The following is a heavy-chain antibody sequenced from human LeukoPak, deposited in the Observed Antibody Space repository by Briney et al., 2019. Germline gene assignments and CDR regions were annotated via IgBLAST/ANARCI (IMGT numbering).Heavy chain of an antibody. CDR2: ISGSDNTI. D-gene: IGHD2-2*01. V-gene: IGHV3-48*03. CDR1: GFTFRIYE. J-gene: IGHJ4*02. CDR3: ATHPLSYCSSTSCYAY. Sequence: GGSLRLSCAASGFTFRIYEMNWVRQAPGKGLEWVAYISGSDNTIDYADSVKGRFTISRDNAKNSLYLQMNSLRAEDTAVYYCATHPLSYCSSTSCYAYWGQGTLVTVSS.